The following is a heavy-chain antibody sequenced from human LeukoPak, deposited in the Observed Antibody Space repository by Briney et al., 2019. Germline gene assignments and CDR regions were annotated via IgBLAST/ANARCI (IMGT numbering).Heavy chain of an antibody. D-gene: IGHD6-13*01. CDR2: IKQDGSEK. V-gene: IGHV3-7*01. Sequence: QPGGSLRLSCADSGFTFSSYWMSLVRQAPGKGLEWVANIKQDGSEKYYVDSVKGRFTISRDNAKNSLYLQMNSLRAEDTSVYYCARGWYYDYWGQGTLVTVSS. CDR3: ARGWYYDY. J-gene: IGHJ4*02. CDR1: GFTFSSYW.